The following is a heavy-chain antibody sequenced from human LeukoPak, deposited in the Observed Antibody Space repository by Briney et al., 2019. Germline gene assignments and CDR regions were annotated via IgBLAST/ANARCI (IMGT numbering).Heavy chain of an antibody. CDR1: GGSISSYY. D-gene: IGHD5-18*01. CDR2: IYYSGST. CDR3: ARTDTAMAYHLYY. Sequence: SETLSLTCTVSGGSISSYYWSWIRQPPGKGLEWVGYIYYSGSTNYNPSLKSRVTISVDTSKNQFSLKLSSVTAAATAVYYWARTDTAMAYHLYYWGPGTPGTRSS. J-gene: IGHJ4*02. V-gene: IGHV4-59*01.